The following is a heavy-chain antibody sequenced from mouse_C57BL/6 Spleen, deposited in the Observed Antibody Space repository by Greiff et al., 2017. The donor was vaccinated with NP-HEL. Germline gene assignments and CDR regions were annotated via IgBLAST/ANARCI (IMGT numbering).Heavy chain of an antibody. J-gene: IGHJ4*01. Sequence: QVQLQQSGAELARPGASVKLSCKASGYTFTSYGISWVKQRTGQGLEWIGEIYPRSGNTYYNEKFKGKATLTADKSSSTAYMELRSLTSEDSAVYFCARSSDDGNSYAMDYWGQGTAVTVSS. CDR2: IYPRSGNT. CDR3: ARSSDDGNSYAMDY. D-gene: IGHD2-1*01. V-gene: IGHV1-81*01. CDR1: GYTFTSYG.